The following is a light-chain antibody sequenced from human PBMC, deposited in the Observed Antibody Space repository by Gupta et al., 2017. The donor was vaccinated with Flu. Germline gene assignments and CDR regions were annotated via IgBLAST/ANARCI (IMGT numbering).Light chain of an antibody. CDR1: QSVSSC. Sequence: EIVLTQSPATLSLSPGERATLSCRASQSVSSCLAWYQQKPGQAPRLLIYDASNRATGIPARFSGSGVGTDFTLTISSREPADFAVYYCQQRSNGPPLFTFGQGTKLEIK. V-gene: IGKV3-11*01. CDR2: DAS. J-gene: IGKJ2*01. CDR3: QQRSNGPPLFT.